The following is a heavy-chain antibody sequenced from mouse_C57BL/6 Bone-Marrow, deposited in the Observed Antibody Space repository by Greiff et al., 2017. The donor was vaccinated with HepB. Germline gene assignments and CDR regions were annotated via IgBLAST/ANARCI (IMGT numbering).Heavy chain of an antibody. CDR3: AREDWDRAMDY. CDR2: ISYDGSN. CDR1: GYSITSGYY. J-gene: IGHJ4*01. V-gene: IGHV3-6*01. D-gene: IGHD4-1*01. Sequence: EESGPGLVKPSQSLSLTCSVTGYSITSGYYWNWIRQFPGNKLEWMGYISYDGSNNYNPSLKNRISITRDTSKNQFFLKLNSVTTEDTATYYCAREDWDRAMDYWGQGTSVTVSS.